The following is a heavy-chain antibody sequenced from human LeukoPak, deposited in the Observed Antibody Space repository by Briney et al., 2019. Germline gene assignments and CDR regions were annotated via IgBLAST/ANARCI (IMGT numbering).Heavy chain of an antibody. J-gene: IGHJ5*02. D-gene: IGHD2-2*01. CDR1: GGSFSGYY. V-gene: IGHV4-34*01. Sequence: SETLSLTCAVYGGSFSGYYWGWIRQPPGKGLEWIGEINHSGSTNYNPSLKSRVTISVDTSKNQFSLKLSSVTAADTAVYYCARRRCSSTSCYAYRVVVNWFDPWGQGTLVTVSS. CDR3: ARRRCSSTSCYAYRVVVNWFDP. CDR2: INHSGST.